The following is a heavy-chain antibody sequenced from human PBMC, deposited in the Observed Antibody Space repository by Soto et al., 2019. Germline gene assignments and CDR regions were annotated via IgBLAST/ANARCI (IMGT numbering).Heavy chain of an antibody. CDR3: ARDLWGYCGTDCYPLDV. V-gene: IGHV4-59*01. CDR2: IYNTGST. Sequence: SETLSLTCTVSGGSISAYSWSWFRQPPGKGLEWIGYIYNTGSTFYNPSFKSRVTISVDTSKNQFSLKLNSVTAADTAVYYCARDLWGYCGTDCYPLDVWGQGTTVTVS. J-gene: IGHJ6*02. D-gene: IGHD2-21*02. CDR1: GGSISAYS.